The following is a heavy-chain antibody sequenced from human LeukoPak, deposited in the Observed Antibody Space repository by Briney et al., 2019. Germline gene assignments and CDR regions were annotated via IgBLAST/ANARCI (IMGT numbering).Heavy chain of an antibody. CDR3: ARAFRARYFDL. D-gene: IGHD2/OR15-2a*01. CDR2: IYYSGST. V-gene: IGHV4-39*01. CDR1: GGSISSSSYY. J-gene: IGHJ2*01. Sequence: PSETLSLTCTVSGGSISSSSYYWGWIRQPPGKGLEWIGIIYYSGSTYYNPSLKGRVTISVDTSKNQFSLKLSSVTAADTAVYYCARAFRARYFDLWGRGTLVTVSS.